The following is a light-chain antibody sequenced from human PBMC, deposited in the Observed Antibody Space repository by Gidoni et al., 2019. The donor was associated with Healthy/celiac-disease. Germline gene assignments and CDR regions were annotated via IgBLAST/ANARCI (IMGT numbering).Light chain of an antibody. CDR3: QQSYSTPFT. CDR1: QIISSN. CDR2: AAS. Sequence: DIQMTQSPSSLSASVGDRVTITCRATQIISSNFNWYQQKPGKAPKLLIYAASSLQSGVPSMFSGSGSGTDFTLTISSLQPEDFATYYCQQSYSTPFTFGGGTKVEIK. V-gene: IGKV1-39*01. J-gene: IGKJ4*01.